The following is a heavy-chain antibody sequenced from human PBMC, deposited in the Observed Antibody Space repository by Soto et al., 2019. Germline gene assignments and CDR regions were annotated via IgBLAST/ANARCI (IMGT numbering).Heavy chain of an antibody. CDR2: IYYSGST. CDR1: AGSLSSYY. CDR3: ARQRVAARPYYYYYMDV. V-gene: IGHV4-59*08. J-gene: IGHJ6*03. Sequence: PSETLSLTCTVSAGSLSSYYWSWIRQPPGKGLEWIGYIYYSGSTNYNPSLKSRVTISVDTSKNQFSLKLSSVTAADTAVYYCARQRVAARPYYYYYMDVWGKGTTVT. D-gene: IGHD6-6*01.